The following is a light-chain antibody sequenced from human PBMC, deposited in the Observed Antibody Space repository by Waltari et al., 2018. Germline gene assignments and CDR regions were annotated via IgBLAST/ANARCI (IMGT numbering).Light chain of an antibody. CDR1: PSVVYSSNNKNY. V-gene: IGKV4-1*01. Sequence: DIVMTQSPDSLAVSLGERATINCKSSPSVVYSSNNKNYLAWYQHKPGQPPKLLIYWASTRESGVPDRFSGSGSGTDFTLTISSLQAEDVAVYYCQQYCSLPWTFGQGTKVEIK. CDR2: WAS. CDR3: QQYCSLPWT. J-gene: IGKJ1*01.